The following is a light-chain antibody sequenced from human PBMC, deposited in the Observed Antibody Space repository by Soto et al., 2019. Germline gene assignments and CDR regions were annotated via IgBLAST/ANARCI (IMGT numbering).Light chain of an antibody. V-gene: IGKV3-20*01. CDR3: QQYGSSPRT. CDR1: QTVRNNY. J-gene: IGKJ1*01. CDR2: GAS. Sequence: EFVLTQSPGTLSLSPGERATLSCLASQTVRNNYLAWYQQKPGQAPRLLIYGASNRATGIPDRFSGSGSGTDFTLTISRLEPEDFAVYYCQQYGSSPRTFGQGTKVDI.